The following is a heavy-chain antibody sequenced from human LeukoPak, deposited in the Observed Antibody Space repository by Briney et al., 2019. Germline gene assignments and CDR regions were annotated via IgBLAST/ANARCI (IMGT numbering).Heavy chain of an antibody. Sequence: GGSLRLSCVGSGFTFSSYGMHWVRQAAGKGREWVAFIRHDGSNEYYADYVKGRFTVSRDKSKNTLFLQMNSLRVEEMAVYYCAKEVHPYDSGTYYFDYWGRGTLVTVSS. D-gene: IGHD3-10*01. CDR3: AKEVHPYDSGTYYFDY. CDR1: GFTFSSYG. CDR2: IRHDGSNE. J-gene: IGHJ4*02. V-gene: IGHV3-30*02.